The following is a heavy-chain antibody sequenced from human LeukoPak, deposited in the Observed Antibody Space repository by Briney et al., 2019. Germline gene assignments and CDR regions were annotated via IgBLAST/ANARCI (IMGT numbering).Heavy chain of an antibody. CDR3: ARNPPNYYDSAGYYSHYDY. J-gene: IGHJ4*02. D-gene: IGHD3-22*01. CDR2: ISWNSGSI. CDR1: GFTFDDYA. Sequence: GGSLRLSCAASGFTFDDYAMHWVRQAPGKGLEWVSGISWNSGSIGYADSVKGRFTISRDNAKNSLYLQMNSLRAEDTALYYCARNPPNYYDSAGYYSHYDYWGQGTLVTVSS. V-gene: IGHV3-9*01.